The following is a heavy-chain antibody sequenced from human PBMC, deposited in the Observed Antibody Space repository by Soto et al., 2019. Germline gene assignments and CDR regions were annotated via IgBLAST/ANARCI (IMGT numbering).Heavy chain of an antibody. D-gene: IGHD2-15*01. CDR1: GGTFSSYT. J-gene: IGHJ1*01. CDR2: IIPILGIA. CDR3: ARVGYCSGGSCMNAEYLQH. V-gene: IGHV1-69*02. Sequence: SVKVSCKASGGTFSSYTISWVRQAPGQGLEWMGRIIPILGIANYEQKFQGRVTITADKSTSTAYMELSSLRSEDTAVYYCARVGYCSGGSCMNAEYLQHWGQGTLVTVSS.